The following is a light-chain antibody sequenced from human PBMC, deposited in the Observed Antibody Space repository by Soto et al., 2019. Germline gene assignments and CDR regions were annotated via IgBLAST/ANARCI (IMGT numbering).Light chain of an antibody. CDR2: EGS. Sequence: SVLTQPASVSGSPGQSITISCTGTSNDIGGYNLVSWYQHHPGKAPKLLIYEGSQRPSGVSDRFSGSKSGNTASLTISALQPEDEADYSCSSFAGGATFVFGGGTKLTVL. CDR3: SSFAGGATFV. V-gene: IGLV2-23*03. J-gene: IGLJ3*02. CDR1: SNDIGGYNL.